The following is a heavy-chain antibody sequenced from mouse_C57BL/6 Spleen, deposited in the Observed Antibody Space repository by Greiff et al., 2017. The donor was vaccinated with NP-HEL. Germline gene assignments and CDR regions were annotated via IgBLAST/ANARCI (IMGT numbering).Heavy chain of an antibody. V-gene: IGHV1-85*01. J-gene: IGHJ2*01. CDR1: GYTFTSCD. D-gene: IGHD1-1*02. CDR3: ARSWYD. Sequence: VQLQQSGPELVKPGASVKSSCKASGYTFTSCDINWVKQRTGKGREWIGWIYPRDGSTKYNEKFKGKATLTVDTSSSTAYMERHSRTSEDSAVYCCARSWYDWGQGTTLTVSS. CDR2: IYPRDGST.